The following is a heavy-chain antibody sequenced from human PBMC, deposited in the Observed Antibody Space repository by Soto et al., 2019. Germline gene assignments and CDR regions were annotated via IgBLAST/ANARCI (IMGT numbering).Heavy chain of an antibody. CDR3: ARGPAEGYCSSTSCYWGYYMDV. CDR2: ISSNGGST. Sequence: EVQLVESGGGLVQPGGSLRLSCAASGFTFSSYAMHWVRQAPGKGLEYVSAISSNGGSTYYANSVKGRFTISRDNSKNTLYLQMGSLRAEDMAVYYCARGPAEGYCSSTSCYWGYYMDVWGKGTTVTVSS. D-gene: IGHD2-2*01. J-gene: IGHJ6*03. V-gene: IGHV3-64*01. CDR1: GFTFSSYA.